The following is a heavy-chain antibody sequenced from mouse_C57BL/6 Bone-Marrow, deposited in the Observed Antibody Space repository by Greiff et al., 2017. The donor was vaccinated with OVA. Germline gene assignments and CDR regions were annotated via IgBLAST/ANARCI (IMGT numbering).Heavy chain of an antibody. CDR2: IDPENGDT. J-gene: IGHJ1*03. Sequence: VQLKESGAELVRPGASVKLSCTASGFNIKDDYMHWVKQRPEQGLEWIGWIDPENGDTEYASKFQGKATITADTSSNTAYLQLSSLTSEDTAVYYCTTWDYYGSSSMYWYFDVWGTGTTVTVSS. V-gene: IGHV14-4*01. D-gene: IGHD1-1*01. CDR3: TTWDYYGSSSMYWYFDV. CDR1: GFNIKDDY.